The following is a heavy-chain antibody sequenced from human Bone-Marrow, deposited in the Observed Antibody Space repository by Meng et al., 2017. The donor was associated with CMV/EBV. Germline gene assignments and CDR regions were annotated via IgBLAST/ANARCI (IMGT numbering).Heavy chain of an antibody. J-gene: IGHJ5*02. CDR3: ARDASSFWSGYYVGPNWFDP. CDR1: GGSISSYY. CDR2: IYYSGST. V-gene: IGHV4-59*01. Sequence: GSLRLSCTVSGGSISSYYWSWIRQPPGKGLEWIGYIYYSGSTNYNPSLKSRVTISVDTSKNQFSLKLSSVTAADTAVYYCARDASSFWSGYYVGPNWFDPWGQGTLVTVSS. D-gene: IGHD3-3*01.